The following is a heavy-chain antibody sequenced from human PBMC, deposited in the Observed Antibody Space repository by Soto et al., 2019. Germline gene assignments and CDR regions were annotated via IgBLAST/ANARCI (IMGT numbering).Heavy chain of an antibody. J-gene: IGHJ4*02. CDR2: ITDNGGDA. D-gene: IGHD3-10*01. V-gene: IGHV3-23*01. Sequence: GGSLRLSCVASGLTFGSRAMSWVRQAPGEGLQWVATITDNGGDAKYADSVRGRFVISRDNSKKTLYLQMTSLTAEDSAMYFCARGSTASYPGSRIFDFCGRGPLVTVSS. CDR1: GLTFGSRA. CDR3: ARGSTASYPGSRIFDF.